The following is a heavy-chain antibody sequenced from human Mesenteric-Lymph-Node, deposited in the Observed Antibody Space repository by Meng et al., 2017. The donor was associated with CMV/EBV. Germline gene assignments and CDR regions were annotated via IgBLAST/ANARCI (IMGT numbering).Heavy chain of an antibody. CDR2: ISPNSGAT. Sequence: CRASGYTFTSYCIHWVRQAPGQGLEWMGRISPNSGATDYAQNFQGRVTLTRDTSISTAYMELSSLRSDDTAVYYCARDIAGYNWFDPWGQGTLVTVSS. J-gene: IGHJ5*02. CDR1: GYTFTSYC. D-gene: IGHD2-15*01. V-gene: IGHV1-2*06. CDR3: ARDIAGYNWFDP.